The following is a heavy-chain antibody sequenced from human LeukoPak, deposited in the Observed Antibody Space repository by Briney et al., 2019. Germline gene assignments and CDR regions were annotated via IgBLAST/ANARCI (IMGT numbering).Heavy chain of an antibody. CDR3: AREVGDYYDSSGYSK. J-gene: IGHJ4*02. CDR1: GGSISSGDYY. Sequence: PSQTLSLTCTVSGGSISSGDYYWSWIRQPPGKGLEWIGYIYYSGSTYYNPSLKSRVTISVDMSKNQFSLKLSSVTAADTAVYYCAREVGDYYDSSGYSKWGQGTLVTVSS. D-gene: IGHD3-22*01. CDR2: IYYSGST. V-gene: IGHV4-30-4*01.